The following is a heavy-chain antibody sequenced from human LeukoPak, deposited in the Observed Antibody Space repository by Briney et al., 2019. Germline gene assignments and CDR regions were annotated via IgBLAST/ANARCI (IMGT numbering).Heavy chain of an antibody. Sequence: ASVTVSCKASGYTFTGYYMHWVRQAPGQGLEWMGWINPNSGGTNYAQKFQGRVTMTRDTSISTAYMELSRLRSDDTAVYYCAKSNYVSYYYYYYMDVWGKGTTVTVSS. V-gene: IGHV1-2*02. CDR2: INPNSGGT. CDR1: GYTFTGYY. D-gene: IGHD4-11*01. CDR3: AKSNYVSYYYYYYMDV. J-gene: IGHJ6*03.